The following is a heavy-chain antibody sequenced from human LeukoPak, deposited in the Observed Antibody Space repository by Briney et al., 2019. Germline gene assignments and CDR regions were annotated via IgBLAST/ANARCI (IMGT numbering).Heavy chain of an antibody. Sequence: KASETLSLTCTVSGGSISNNYWSWIRQPPGKGLEWIWYITNSGRTNYNPSLKSRITISRDTSKNQFSLKLSSVTAADTALYYCARQVQPVEFDYWVQGTLVTVTS. D-gene: IGHD6-13*01. V-gene: IGHV4-59*08. CDR1: GGSISNNY. J-gene: IGHJ4*02. CDR3: ARQVQPVEFDY. CDR2: ITNSGRT.